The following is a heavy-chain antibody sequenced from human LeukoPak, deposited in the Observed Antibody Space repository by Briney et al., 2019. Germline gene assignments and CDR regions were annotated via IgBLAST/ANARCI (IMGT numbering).Heavy chain of an antibody. V-gene: IGHV3-9*03. CDR3: AKGGGRLALYYFDY. CDR2: ISWNSGSI. Sequence: GGSLSLSCAASGFTFVVIALNWVRQAPGKGLNWASGISWNSGSIGYADSVKGRFTISRDNAKNSLYLQMNSLRAEDMALYYCAKGGGRLALYYFDYWGQGTLVTVSS. D-gene: IGHD3-16*01. CDR1: GFTFVVIA. J-gene: IGHJ4*02.